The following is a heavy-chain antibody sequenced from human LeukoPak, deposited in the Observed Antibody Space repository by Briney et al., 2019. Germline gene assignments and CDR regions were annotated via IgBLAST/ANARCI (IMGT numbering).Heavy chain of an antibody. CDR1: GFTFRNYA. V-gene: IGHV3-23*01. CDR3: ASRLKYYYDSSGLAFDY. Sequence: GGSLRLSCAASGFTFRNYAMAWVRQAPGKGLEWVSTISVRGESIYYAESVKGRFTISRDNSKNTLYLEMNSLRAEDTAVYYCASRLKYYYDSSGLAFDYWGQGTLVTVSS. J-gene: IGHJ4*02. D-gene: IGHD3-22*01. CDR2: ISVRGESI.